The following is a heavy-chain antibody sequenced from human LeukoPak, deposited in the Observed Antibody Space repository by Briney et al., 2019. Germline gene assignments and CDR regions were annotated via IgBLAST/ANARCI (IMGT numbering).Heavy chain of an antibody. D-gene: IGHD2-8*02. CDR2: ISGSGGST. CDR3: AKEDAYCSGGVCPIDY. Sequence: GGSLRLSCAASGFTFSSYAMNWVRQAPGNGLEWVSTISGSGGSTYYADSVKGRFTISRDNSKNTLYLQMNSLRAEDTAVYYCAKEDAYCSGGVCPIDYWGQGTLVTVSS. J-gene: IGHJ4*02. V-gene: IGHV3-23*01. CDR1: GFTFSSYA.